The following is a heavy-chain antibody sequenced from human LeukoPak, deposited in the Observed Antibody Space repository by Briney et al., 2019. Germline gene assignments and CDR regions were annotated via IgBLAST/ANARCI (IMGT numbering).Heavy chain of an antibody. CDR1: GFTFSSYA. CDR3: AKDSPHYSGTPDSLDY. D-gene: IGHD1-26*01. Sequence: PTGGSLRLSCAASGFTFSSYAMSWVRHAPGKGLECVSAISGSGGSTYYADSVKGRFTISRDNSKNTLYLQMNSLRAEDTALYYCAKDSPHYSGTPDSLDYWGQGTLVTVSS. CDR2: ISGSGGST. V-gene: IGHV3-23*01. J-gene: IGHJ4*02.